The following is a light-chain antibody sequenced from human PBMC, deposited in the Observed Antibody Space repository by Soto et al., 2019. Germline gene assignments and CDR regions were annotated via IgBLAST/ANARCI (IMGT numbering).Light chain of an antibody. J-gene: IGKJ5*01. CDR1: QPLNNN. CDR2: GAS. V-gene: IGKV3-15*01. CDR3: QQYEKWPPSIT. Sequence: EIVLTQSPGTLSLSPGDRATLACRAGQPLNNNVAWYQHKPGQAPRLLIYGASTRATGISARFSGSGSGTEFTLTISSLQSEDFAVYYCQQYEKWPPSITFGQGTRLGI.